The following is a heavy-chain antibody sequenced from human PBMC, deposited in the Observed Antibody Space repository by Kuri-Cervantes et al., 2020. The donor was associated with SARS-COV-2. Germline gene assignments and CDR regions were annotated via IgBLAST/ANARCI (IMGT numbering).Heavy chain of an antibody. V-gene: IGHV1-46*01. D-gene: IGHD1-1*01. J-gene: IGHJ4*02. CDR1: GGTFSSYA. CDR3: ARASNELDY. Sequence: ASVKVSCKASGGTFSSYAISWVRQAPGQGLEWMGIINPSGGSTSYAQKFQGRVTMTRDTSTSTVYMELSSLRSEDTAVYYCARASNELDYWGQGTLVTVSS. CDR2: INPSGGST.